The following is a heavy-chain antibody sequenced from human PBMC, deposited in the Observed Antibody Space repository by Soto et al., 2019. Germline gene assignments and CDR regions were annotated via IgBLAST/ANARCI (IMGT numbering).Heavy chain of an antibody. Sequence: SETMSLTCPVSGGYLSSGNYFWSWNSQHPGKGLEWIGYIYYSGSTYYNPSLKSRVTISVDTSKNQFSLKLRSVTAADTAVYYCAREDSTEGGMDVWGQGTTVTVSS. D-gene: IGHD4-17*01. CDR2: IYYSGST. CDR3: AREDSTEGGMDV. CDR1: GGYLSSGNYF. V-gene: IGHV4-31*03. J-gene: IGHJ6*02.